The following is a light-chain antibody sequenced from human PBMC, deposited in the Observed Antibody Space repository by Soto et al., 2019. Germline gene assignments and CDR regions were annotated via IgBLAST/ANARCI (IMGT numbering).Light chain of an antibody. CDR2: DVS. Sequence: QSVLTQPASVSGSPGQSITISCTGTSSDVGGYNYVSWYQQHPGKAPKLMIYDVSKRPSGVPDRFSGSKSGNTASLTISGLQAEDEADYYCCSYAGSTRVFGTGTKLTVL. V-gene: IGLV2-8*01. CDR1: SSDVGGYNY. J-gene: IGLJ1*01. CDR3: CSYAGSTRV.